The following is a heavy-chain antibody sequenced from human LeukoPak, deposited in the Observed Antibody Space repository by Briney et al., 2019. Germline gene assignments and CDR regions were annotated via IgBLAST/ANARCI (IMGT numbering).Heavy chain of an antibody. CDR3: ARAYDSSGYSEYYFDY. J-gene: IGHJ4*02. D-gene: IGHD3-22*01. Sequence: GGSLRLSCAASGFTFSSYSINWVRQAPGKGLEWVSYISSSSSTIYYADSVKGRFTISRDNSKNTLYLQMNSLRAEDTAVYYCARAYDSSGYSEYYFDYWGQGTLVTVSS. V-gene: IGHV3-48*01. CDR2: ISSSSSTI. CDR1: GFTFSSYS.